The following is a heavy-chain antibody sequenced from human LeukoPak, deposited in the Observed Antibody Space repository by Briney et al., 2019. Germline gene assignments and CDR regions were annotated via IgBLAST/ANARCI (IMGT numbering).Heavy chain of an antibody. CDR3: ARSRGTNLYPFDY. CDR1: GDSITYFY. D-gene: IGHD2-2*02. CDR2: ISSSGST. Sequence: SETLSLTCSVSGDSITYFYWSWIRQAAGKGLEWIGRISSSGSTDYNASLKSRVTMSVDTSKNQFSLKLSSVTAADTAVYYCARSRGTNLYPFDYWGQGTLVTVSS. V-gene: IGHV4-4*07. J-gene: IGHJ4*02.